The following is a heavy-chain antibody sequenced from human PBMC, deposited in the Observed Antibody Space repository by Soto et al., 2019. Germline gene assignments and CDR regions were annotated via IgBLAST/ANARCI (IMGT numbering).Heavy chain of an antibody. CDR2: IIPSLGIA. V-gene: IGHV1-69*02. J-gene: IGHJ5*02. CDR1: GGTFSRYT. CDR3: GTCRGGGGSSYSWFDP. Sequence: QVHLVQSGAEVNKPGASVKVSCKASGGTFSRYTIRWVRQAPGHGLECMGRIIPSLGIANYAQKFQGRVTITADKPTRPAYIELSSLRCEATAVYDCGTCRGGGGSSYSWFDPWGQGTMVTVSS. D-gene: IGHD2-15*01.